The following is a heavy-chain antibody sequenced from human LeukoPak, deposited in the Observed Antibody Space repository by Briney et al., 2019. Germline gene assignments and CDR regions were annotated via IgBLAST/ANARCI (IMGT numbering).Heavy chain of an antibody. V-gene: IGHV3-23*01. CDR1: GFTFSTYI. Sequence: GGSLRLSCEASGFTFSTYIMTWVRQAPGKGLEWVSTIKAGAEATFYADSVKDRFTISRGNSKNTLYLQMNSLRADDTALYFCARDHKGGVYPPSDYWGRGTLVTVSS. CDR2: IKAGAEAT. CDR3: ARDHKGGVYPPSDY. D-gene: IGHD2-8*02. J-gene: IGHJ4*02.